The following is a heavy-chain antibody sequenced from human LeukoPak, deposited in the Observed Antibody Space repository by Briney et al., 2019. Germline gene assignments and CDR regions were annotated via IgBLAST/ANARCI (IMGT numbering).Heavy chain of an antibody. J-gene: IGHJ4*02. CDR1: GFSPSASLMG. CDR2: IYWNDDK. CDR3: AQSSGSGSSTSLDY. Sequence: ESGPTLVKPTQTLTLTCTFSGFSPSASLMGVGWVRQPPGKALEWLALIYWNDDKLYSPSLNSRLTITKDTSKNQVVLTVTNMDPVDTATYYCAQSSGSGSSTSLDYWGQGTLVTVSS. D-gene: IGHD3-10*01. V-gene: IGHV2-5*01.